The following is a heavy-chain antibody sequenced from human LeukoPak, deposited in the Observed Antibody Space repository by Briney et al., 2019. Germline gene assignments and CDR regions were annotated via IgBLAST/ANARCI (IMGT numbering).Heavy chain of an antibody. V-gene: IGHV3-48*02. CDR3: AREDIVVVVAATRSFDY. Sequence: GGSLRLSCAASGFTLSSYSMNWVRQAPGKGLEWVSYISSSSSTIYYADSVKGRFTISRDNAKNSLYLQMNSLRDEDTAVYYCAREDIVVVVAATRSFDYWGQGTLVTVSS. J-gene: IGHJ4*02. CDR2: ISSSSSTI. CDR1: GFTLSSYS. D-gene: IGHD2-15*01.